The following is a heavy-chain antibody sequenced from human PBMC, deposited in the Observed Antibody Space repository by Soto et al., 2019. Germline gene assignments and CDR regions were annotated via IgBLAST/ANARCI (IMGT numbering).Heavy chain of an antibody. V-gene: IGHV1-18*04. CDR2: ISGYTGNT. Sequence: GASVKVSCKASGYSFTSYGISWVRQAPGQGLEWMGWISGYTGNTNQAQKFQGRVTMTADTSTTTAYMELRSLKSDDTAMYYCARIGYGSGTLFGRAWLDPWGQGTLVTVSS. J-gene: IGHJ5*02. CDR1: GYSFTSYG. D-gene: IGHD3-10*01. CDR3: ARIGYGSGTLFGRAWLDP.